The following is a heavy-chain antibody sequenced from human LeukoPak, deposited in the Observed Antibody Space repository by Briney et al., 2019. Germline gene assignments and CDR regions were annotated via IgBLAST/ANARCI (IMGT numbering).Heavy chain of an antibody. CDR2: INPNSGGT. D-gene: IGHD3-10*01. CDR3: ARDSELLWFGEFGDY. V-gene: IGHV1-2*02. J-gene: IGHJ4*02. CDR1: GYTFTGYY. Sequence: ASVKVSCKASGYTFTGYYMHWVRQAPGQGLEWMGWINPNSGGTNYAQKFQGRVTMTRDTSISTAYMELRRLSSDDTAVYYCARDSELLWFGEFGDYWGQGTLVTVSS.